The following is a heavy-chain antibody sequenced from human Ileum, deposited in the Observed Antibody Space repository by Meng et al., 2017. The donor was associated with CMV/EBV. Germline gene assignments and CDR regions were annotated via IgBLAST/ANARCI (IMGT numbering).Heavy chain of an antibody. J-gene: IGHJ4*02. D-gene: IGHD3-10*01. CDR2: ISRSGSVI. CDR3: ARDYDPTVYGSGSYDY. CDR1: GFTFSEYY. V-gene: IGHV3-11*01. Sequence: SGFTFSEYYMTWIRQAPGKGLEWVSYISRSGSVISYADSVKGRFTVSRDDAQNSLYLQMNSLRAEDTAVYYCARDYDPTVYGSGSYDYWGQGTLVTVSS.